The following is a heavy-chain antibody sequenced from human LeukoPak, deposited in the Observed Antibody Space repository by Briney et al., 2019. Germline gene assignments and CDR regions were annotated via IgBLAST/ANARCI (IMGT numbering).Heavy chain of an antibody. CDR3: ARESGYSGSYLDY. CDR1: GGTFSSYA. CDR2: IIPILGIA. Sequence: ASVKVSCTASGGTFSSYAISWVRQAPGQGLEWMGRIIPILGIANYAQKFQGRVTITADKSTSTAYMELSSLRSEDTAVYYCARESGYSGSYLDYWGQGTLVTVSS. J-gene: IGHJ4*02. V-gene: IGHV1-69*04. D-gene: IGHD1-26*01.